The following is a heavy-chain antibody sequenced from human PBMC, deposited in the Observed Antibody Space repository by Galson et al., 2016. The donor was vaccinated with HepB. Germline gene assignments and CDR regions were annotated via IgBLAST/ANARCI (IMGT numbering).Heavy chain of an antibody. CDR2: IRRDATPK. J-gene: IGHJ3*02. V-gene: IGHV3-7*01. Sequence: SLRLSCAASGFTFSSYWMTWVRQTPGQGLEWAANIRRDATPKNYVDSVKGRFTISRDNAKNSLFLQMNSLRAEDTAVYYCARDLTPSFDSGTYYDAFDIWGQGTMVTVSS. CDR1: GFTFSSYW. D-gene: IGHD5-12*01. CDR3: ARDLTPSFDSGTYYDAFDI.